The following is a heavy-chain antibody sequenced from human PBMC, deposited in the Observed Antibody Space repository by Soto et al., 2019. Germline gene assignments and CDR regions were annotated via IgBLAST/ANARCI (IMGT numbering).Heavy chain of an antibody. D-gene: IGHD1-26*01. J-gene: IGHJ4*02. CDR3: ARGGGSYYIAY. V-gene: IGHV4-61*01. CDR1: GGSVSSGSYS. CDR2: VYPSGTA. Sequence: SETLSLTCTVSGGSVSSGSYSWSWMRQPPGKGLEWIGYVYPSGTANYNPSLKSRVTISVDTSKSQFSLKLSSVTAADTAVYYCARGGGSYYIAYWGQGTLVTVSS.